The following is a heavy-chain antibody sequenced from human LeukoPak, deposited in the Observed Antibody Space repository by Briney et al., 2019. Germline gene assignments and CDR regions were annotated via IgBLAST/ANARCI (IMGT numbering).Heavy chain of an antibody. J-gene: IGHJ6*02. CDR1: GGTFNNYV. D-gene: IGHD3-22*01. Sequence: ASVKVSCKASGGTFNNYVINWVRQAPGQGLEWMGRIIPILDMANYAQKFQGRVTIIADKSTSTAYMELSSLRSEDTAVYYCASINYYDSSGYYPSTGYGMDVWGQGATVTVSS. V-gene: IGHV1-69*04. CDR3: ASINYYDSSGYYPSTGYGMDV. CDR2: IIPILDMA.